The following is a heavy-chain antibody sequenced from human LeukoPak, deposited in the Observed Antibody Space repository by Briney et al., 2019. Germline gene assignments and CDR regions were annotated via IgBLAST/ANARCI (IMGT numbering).Heavy chain of an antibody. D-gene: IGHD3-10*01. CDR1: GFTVSSNH. V-gene: IGHV3-66*01. J-gene: IGHJ4*02. CDR2: IYSGGST. CDR3: ASLTMARGVDY. Sequence: GGSLRLSCAASGFTVSSNHMSWVRQAPGKGLEWVSVIYSGGSTYYADSVKGRFTISRDNSKNTLYLQMNSLRAEDTAVYYCASLTMARGVDYWGQGTLVTVSS.